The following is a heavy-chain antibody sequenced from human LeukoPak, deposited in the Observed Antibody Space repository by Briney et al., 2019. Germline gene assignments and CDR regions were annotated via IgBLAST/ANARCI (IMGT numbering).Heavy chain of an antibody. V-gene: IGHV1-18*01. CDR1: GYTFTSYG. CDR3: ARADHSYYYYYMDV. J-gene: IGHJ6*03. CDR2: ISAYNGNT. Sequence: ASVKVSCKASGYTFTSYGISWVRQAPGQGLEWMGWISAYNGNTNYAQKLQGRVTMTTDTSTSTAYMELRSLRSDDTAVYYCARADHSYYYYYMDVWGKGTTVTVSS.